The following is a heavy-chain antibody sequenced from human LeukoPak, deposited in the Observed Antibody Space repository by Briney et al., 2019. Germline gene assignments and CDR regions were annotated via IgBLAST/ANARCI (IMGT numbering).Heavy chain of an antibody. CDR3: ARRADYFDY. CDR2: IYYGGST. CDR1: GGSISSYY. J-gene: IGHJ4*02. V-gene: IGHV4-59*08. Sequence: SETLSLTCTVSGGSISSYYWSWIRQPPGKGLEWIGYIYYGGSTNYNPSLKSRVTISVDTSKNQFSLKLSSVTAADTAVYYCARRADYFDYWGQGTLVTVSS.